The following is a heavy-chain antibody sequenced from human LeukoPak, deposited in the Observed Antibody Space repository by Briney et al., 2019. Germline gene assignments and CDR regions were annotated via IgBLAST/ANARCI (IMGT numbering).Heavy chain of an antibody. CDR3: ARVLADYHDSSGIDY. Sequence: ASVKVSCKASGYTFTSYDINWARQATGQGLEWMGWMNPNSGNTGYAQKFQGRVTMTRNTSISTAYMELSSLRSEDTAVYYCARVLADYHDSSGIDYWGQGTLVTVSS. CDR1: GYTFTSYD. V-gene: IGHV1-8*01. J-gene: IGHJ4*02. CDR2: MNPNSGNT. D-gene: IGHD3-22*01.